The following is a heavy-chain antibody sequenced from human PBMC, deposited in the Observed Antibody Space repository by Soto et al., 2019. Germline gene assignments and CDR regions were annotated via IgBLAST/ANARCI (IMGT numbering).Heavy chain of an antibody. Sequence: GESLKISCKGSGYSFTSYWIGWVRQMPGKGLEWMGIIYPGDSDTRYSPSFQGQVTISADKSISTAYLQWSSLKASDTAMYYCALSALYCSSTSCYDGWDGMDVWGQGTTVTVS. V-gene: IGHV5-51*01. CDR2: IYPGDSDT. J-gene: IGHJ6*02. CDR3: ALSALYCSSTSCYDGWDGMDV. D-gene: IGHD2-2*01. CDR1: GYSFTSYW.